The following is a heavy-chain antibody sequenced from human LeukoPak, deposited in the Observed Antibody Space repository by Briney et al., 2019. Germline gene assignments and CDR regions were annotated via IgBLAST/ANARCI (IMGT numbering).Heavy chain of an antibody. CDR2: INHSGST. CDR3: ARGVDYYGSGSYSYYYYYMDV. J-gene: IGHJ6*03. CDR1: GGSFSGYY. V-gene: IGHV4-34*01. D-gene: IGHD3-10*01. Sequence: SETLSLTCAVYGGSFSGYYWSWIRQPPGKGLEWIGEINHSGSTNYNPSPKSRVTISVDTSKNQFSLKLSSVTAADTAVYYCARGVDYYGSGSYSYYYYYMDVWGKGTTVTVSS.